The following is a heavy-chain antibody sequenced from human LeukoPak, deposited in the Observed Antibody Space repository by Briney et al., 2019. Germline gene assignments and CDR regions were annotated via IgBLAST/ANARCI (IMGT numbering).Heavy chain of an antibody. CDR2: INPNSGGT. J-gene: IGHJ3*02. CDR3: AREMGYGYCSGGSCYSESAFDI. CDR1: GYTFTGYY. D-gene: IGHD2-15*01. V-gene: IGHV1-2*04. Sequence: ASVKVSCKASGYTFTGYYMHWVRQAPGQGLEWMGWINPNSGGTNYAQKFQGWVTMTRDTSISTAYMELSRLGSDDTAVYYCAREMGYGYCSGGSCYSESAFDIWGQGTMVTVSS.